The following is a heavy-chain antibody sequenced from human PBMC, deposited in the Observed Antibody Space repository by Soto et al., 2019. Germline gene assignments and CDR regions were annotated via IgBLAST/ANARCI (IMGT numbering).Heavy chain of an antibody. CDR2: IYYRGSG. CDR1: GDSISSNNYY. Sequence: PSETLSLTCTVSGDSISSNNYYWGWIRQPPGKGLEWIGNIYYRGSGYYIPSLQSRVIMSVDTSKNQFSLKLSSVSAADTAVYYCARHKILERVFDYWGQGTQVTVSS. D-gene: IGHD3-3*01. V-gene: IGHV4-39*01. CDR3: ARHKILERVFDY. J-gene: IGHJ4*02.